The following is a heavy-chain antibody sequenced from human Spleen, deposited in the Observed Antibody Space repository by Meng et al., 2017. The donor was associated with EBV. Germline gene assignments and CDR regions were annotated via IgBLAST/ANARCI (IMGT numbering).Heavy chain of an antibody. CDR2: SNHWGSA. CDR3: SRSLGAAGPDY. V-gene: IGHV4-34*01. J-gene: IGHJ4*02. D-gene: IGHD6-13*01. Sequence: VARSHVCTRVLEATESVPLAFPVVGWSFITYDWTWIRQPPGKGLEWIGESNHWGSAHYNPSLKSRLTISVDTSKKKFSLKLSSVTAADTAVHYCSRSLGAAGPDYWGQGTLVTVSS. CDR1: GWSFITYD.